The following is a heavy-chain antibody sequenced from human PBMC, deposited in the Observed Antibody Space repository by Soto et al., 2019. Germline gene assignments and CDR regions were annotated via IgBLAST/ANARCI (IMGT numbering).Heavy chain of an antibody. CDR1: GFTFSSYA. CDR3: AGLDRGSYGHPLGFDP. CDR2: ISYDGSNK. V-gene: IGHV3-30-3*01. D-gene: IGHD1-26*01. J-gene: IGHJ5*02. Sequence: GGSLRLSCAASGFTFSSYAMHWVRQAPGKGLEWVAVISYDGSNKYYADSVKGRFTISRDNSKNTLYLQMNSLRAEDTAVYYCAGLDRGSYGHPLGFDPWGQGTLVTVSS.